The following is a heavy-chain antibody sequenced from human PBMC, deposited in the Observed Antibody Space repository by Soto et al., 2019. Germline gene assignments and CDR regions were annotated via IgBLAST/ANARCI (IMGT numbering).Heavy chain of an antibody. CDR2: ISGSGGST. V-gene: IGHV3-23*01. CDR3: AKDDGYDSSGLFDY. J-gene: IGHJ4*02. CDR1: GFTFSSYA. Sequence: GGSLRLSCAASGFTFSSYAMSWVRQAPGKGLEWVSAISGSGGSTYYADSVKGRFTISRDNSKNTLYLKMNSLRAEDTAVYYCAKDDGYDSSGLFDYWGQGTLVTVSS. D-gene: IGHD3-22*01.